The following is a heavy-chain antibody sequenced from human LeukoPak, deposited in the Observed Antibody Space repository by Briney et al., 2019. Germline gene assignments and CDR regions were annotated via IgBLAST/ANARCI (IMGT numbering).Heavy chain of an antibody. CDR3: ARGLPIVAGVDY. Sequence: GGSLRVSSAASGFTFSSHGMHWVRQAPGKGLEWVAVKWYDGRNKYYADSVRGRFTISRDNHKNTLYLQKHSLGAEDTAVYYCARGLPIVAGVDYWGQGTLVTVSS. D-gene: IGHD6-19*01. CDR1: GFTFSSHG. CDR2: KWYDGRNK. J-gene: IGHJ4*02. V-gene: IGHV3-33*01.